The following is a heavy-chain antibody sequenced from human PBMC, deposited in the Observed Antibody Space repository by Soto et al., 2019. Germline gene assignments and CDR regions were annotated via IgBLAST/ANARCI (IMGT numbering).Heavy chain of an antibody. D-gene: IGHD3-16*01. V-gene: IGHV1-69*01. CDR3: GRGGGPYVWFNEF. CDR2: IIPVFGTP. J-gene: IGHJ4*02. Sequence: QEQLVQSGPEVKKPGSSVKVSCKDPGGLFSSFAISWVRQAPGQGLEWLGGIIPVFGTPTYAEKFQGRLTITADESTNTAYMELRSLRSGDTAVYYCGRGGGPYVWFNEFWGQGTLVTVSS. CDR1: GGLFSSFA.